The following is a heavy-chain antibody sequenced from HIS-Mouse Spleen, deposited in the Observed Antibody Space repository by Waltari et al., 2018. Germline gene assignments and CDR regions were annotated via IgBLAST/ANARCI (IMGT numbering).Heavy chain of an antibody. D-gene: IGHD3-10*01. CDR2: IYSGGST. J-gene: IGHJ4*02. CDR1: GFTVSSNY. Sequence: EVQLVETGGGLIRPGWSLRLSCAASGFTVSSNYMRWVRPAPGKGEGWVLVIYSGGSTYHADSVKGRFTISRDNSKNTLYLQMNSLRAEDTAVYYCARHYYYGSGSYYFDYWGQGTLVTVSS. V-gene: IGHV3-53*02. CDR3: ARHYYYGSGSYYFDY.